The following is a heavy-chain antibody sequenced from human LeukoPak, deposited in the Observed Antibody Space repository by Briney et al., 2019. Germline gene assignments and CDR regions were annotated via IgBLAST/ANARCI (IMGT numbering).Heavy chain of an antibody. CDR2: IKSKTDGGTT. J-gene: IGHJ4*02. CDR1: AFSVSNAW. CDR3: TTGRHY. Sequence: GRSLRLSRAPAAFSVSNAWTSWVRQAPGEWLEWVCRIKSKTDGGTTDYAAPVKGRFTISRDDSKNTLYLQMNSLKTEDTAVYYCTTGRHYWGQGTLVTVSS. V-gene: IGHV3-15*01.